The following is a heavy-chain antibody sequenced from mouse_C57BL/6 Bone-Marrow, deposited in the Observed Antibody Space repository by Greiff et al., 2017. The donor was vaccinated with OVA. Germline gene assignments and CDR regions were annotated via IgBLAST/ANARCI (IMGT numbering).Heavy chain of an antibody. V-gene: IGHV1-39*01. Sequence: VQLQQSGPELVKPGASVKISCKASGYSFTDYNMNWVKQSNGQSLEWIGVINPNDGTTSYNQKFKGKATWTVDQSSSTAYMQLNSLTSEDSAVYYCAGYGSNLFAYWGQGTLVTVSA. CDR3: AGYGSNLFAY. J-gene: IGHJ3*01. D-gene: IGHD1-1*01. CDR2: INPNDGTT. CDR1: GYSFTDYN.